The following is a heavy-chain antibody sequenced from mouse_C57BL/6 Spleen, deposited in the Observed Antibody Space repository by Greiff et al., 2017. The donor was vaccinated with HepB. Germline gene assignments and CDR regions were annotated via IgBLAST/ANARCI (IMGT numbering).Heavy chain of an antibody. Sequence: QVHLQQPGTELVKPGASVKLSCKASGYTFTSYWMHWVKQRPGQGLEWIGNINPSNGGTNYNEKFKSKATLTVDKSSSTAYMQLSSLTSEDSAVYYCANYDYDVAWFAYWGQGTLVTVSA. D-gene: IGHD2-4*01. CDR2: INPSNGGT. J-gene: IGHJ3*01. CDR1: GYTFTSYW. CDR3: ANYDYDVAWFAY. V-gene: IGHV1-53*01.